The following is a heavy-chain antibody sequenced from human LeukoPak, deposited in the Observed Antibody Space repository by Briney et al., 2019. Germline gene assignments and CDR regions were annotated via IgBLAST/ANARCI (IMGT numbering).Heavy chain of an antibody. D-gene: IGHD3-22*01. CDR2: INHSGST. CDR1: GGSFSGYY. CDR3: ARGGRIKYYSDSSEKNWYFDL. J-gene: IGHJ2*01. V-gene: IGHV4-34*01. Sequence: RPSETLSLTCAVYGGSFSGYYWSWIRQPPGKGLEWIGEINHSGSTNYNPSLKSRVTISIDTSKNQFSLKLSSVTAADTAVYYCARGGRIKYYSDSSEKNWYFDLWGRGTLVTVSS.